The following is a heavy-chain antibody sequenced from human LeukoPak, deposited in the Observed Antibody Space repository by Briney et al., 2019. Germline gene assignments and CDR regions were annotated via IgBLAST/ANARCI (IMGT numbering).Heavy chain of an antibody. CDR2: INDSGKT. CDR1: GGSFSTYY. V-gene: IGHV4-34*01. CDR3: ARRANRRYAPSFLDE. Sequence: SETLSLTCAVSGGSFSTYYWSWIRQPPGKGLEWIGEINDSGKTNTHPSLKSRITISVDTSKNHFSLSVRSVTAADTAVYFCARRANRRYAPSFLDEWGQGTQVTVSS. D-gene: IGHD5-12*01. J-gene: IGHJ4*02.